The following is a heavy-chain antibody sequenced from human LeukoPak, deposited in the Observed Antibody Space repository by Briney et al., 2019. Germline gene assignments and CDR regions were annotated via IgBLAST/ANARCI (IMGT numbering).Heavy chain of an antibody. Sequence: ASVKVSCKASGYTFTGYYMHWVRQAPGQGLEWMGWINPNSGGTDYAQKFQGRVTMTRDTSISTAYMELSRLRSDDTAVYYCARVYDILTGYYQGSQPLDYWGQGTLVTVSS. CDR2: INPNSGGT. V-gene: IGHV1-2*02. CDR3: ARVYDILTGYYQGSQPLDY. CDR1: GYTFTGYY. J-gene: IGHJ4*02. D-gene: IGHD3-9*01.